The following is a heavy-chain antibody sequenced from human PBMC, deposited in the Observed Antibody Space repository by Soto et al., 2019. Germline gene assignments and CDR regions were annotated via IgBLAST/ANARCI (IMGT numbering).Heavy chain of an antibody. V-gene: IGHV3-72*01. CDR3: STTGITAPLFEY. Sequence: LRLSCAGSGFTFSNHYMYWVRHAPGKVLERPRRIKHKPPRHTPRHTASVRGRFATSRDDSKISVYLQMHSLKTEDSAVYYCSTTGITAPLFEYWGQGTVVTVSS. CDR1: GFTFSNHY. CDR2: IKHKPPRHTP. D-gene: IGHD1-20*01. J-gene: IGHJ4*02.